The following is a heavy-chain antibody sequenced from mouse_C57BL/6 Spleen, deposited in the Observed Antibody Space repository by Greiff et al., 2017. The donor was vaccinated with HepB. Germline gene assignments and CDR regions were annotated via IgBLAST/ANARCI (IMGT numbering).Heavy chain of an antibody. CDR1: GFTFSSYA. CDR2: ISDGGSYT. Sequence: EVQVVESGGGLVKPGGSLKLSCAASGFTFSSYAMSWVRQTPEKRLEWVATISDGGSYTYYPDNVKGRFTISRDNAKNNLYLQMSHLKSEDTAMYYCARRYGSSYDYAMDYWGQGTSVTVSS. CDR3: ARRYGSSYDYAMDY. J-gene: IGHJ4*01. D-gene: IGHD1-1*01. V-gene: IGHV5-4*01.